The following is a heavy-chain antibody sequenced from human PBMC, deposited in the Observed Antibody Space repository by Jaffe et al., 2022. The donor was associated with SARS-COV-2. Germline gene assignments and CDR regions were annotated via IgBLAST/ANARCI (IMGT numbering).Heavy chain of an antibody. CDR1: GGSISSGSYY. Sequence: QVQLQESGPGLVKPSQTLSLTCTVSGGSISSGSYYWSWIRQPAGKGLEWIGRIYTSGSTNYNPSLKSRVTISVDTSKNQFSLKLSSVTAADTAVYYCASYSGYGLEYCSGGSCYWGYFDYWGQGTLVTVSS. CDR2: IYTSGST. CDR3: ASYSGYGLEYCSGGSCYWGYFDY. J-gene: IGHJ4*02. D-gene: IGHD2-15*01. V-gene: IGHV4-61*02.